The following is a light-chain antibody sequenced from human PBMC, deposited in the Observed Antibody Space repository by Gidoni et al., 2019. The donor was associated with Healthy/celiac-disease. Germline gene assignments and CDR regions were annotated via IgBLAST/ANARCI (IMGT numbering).Light chain of an antibody. V-gene: IGLV1-40*01. J-gene: IGLJ2*01. CDR2: GNS. CDR1: SSNIGAGYD. Sequence: QSVLTQPPSVSAAPGQRVTIPCTGSSSNIGAGYDVPWYQQLPGTAPKLLIYGNSNRPSGVPDRFSGSKSGTSASLAITGLQAEDEADYYCQSYDSSLSGYVVFGGGTKLTVL. CDR3: QSYDSSLSGYVV.